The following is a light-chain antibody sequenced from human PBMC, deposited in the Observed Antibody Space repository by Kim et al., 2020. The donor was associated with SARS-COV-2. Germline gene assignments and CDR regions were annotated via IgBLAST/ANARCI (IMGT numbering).Light chain of an antibody. V-gene: IGLV3-21*04. Sequence: SYELTQPPSLSVAPGKTATITCGGNSIGDKSVHWYQRKPGQAPVLVIYYDNDRPSGIPERFSGSNSGNTATLTISGAEAGDEADYYCQVWISPSDWVFGT. CDR2: YDN. CDR1: SIGDKS. J-gene: IGLJ1*01. CDR3: QVWISPSDWV.